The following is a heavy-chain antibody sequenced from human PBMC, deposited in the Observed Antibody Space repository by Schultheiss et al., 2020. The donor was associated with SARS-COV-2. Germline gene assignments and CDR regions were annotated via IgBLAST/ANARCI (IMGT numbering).Heavy chain of an antibody. CDR2: INHSGST. CDR1: GGSLCGYY. J-gene: IGHJ6*02. CDR3: AREREVVVVAAIRYYYYGMDV. V-gene: IGHV4-34*01. D-gene: IGHD2-15*01. Sequence: SETLSLTCAVYGGSLCGYYWSWIRQPPGKGLEWIGEINHSGSTNYNPSLKSRVTISVDTSKNQFSLKLSSVTAADTAVYYCAREREVVVVAAIRYYYYGMDVWGQGTTVTVSS.